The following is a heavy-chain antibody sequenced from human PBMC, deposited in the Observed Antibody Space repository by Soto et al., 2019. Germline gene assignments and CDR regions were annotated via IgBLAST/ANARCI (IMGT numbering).Heavy chain of an antibody. CDR1: GGTFSSYA. V-gene: IGHV1-69*13. Sequence: ASVKVSCKASGGTFSSYAISWVRQAPGQGLEWMGGIIPIFGTANYAQKFQGRVTITADESTSTAYMELSSLRSEDTAVYYCARDLSGIWGGQVEFSYYYYGMDVWGQGTTVTVSS. J-gene: IGHJ6*02. CDR3: ARDLSGIWGGQVEFSYYYYGMDV. D-gene: IGHD3-3*01. CDR2: IIPIFGTA.